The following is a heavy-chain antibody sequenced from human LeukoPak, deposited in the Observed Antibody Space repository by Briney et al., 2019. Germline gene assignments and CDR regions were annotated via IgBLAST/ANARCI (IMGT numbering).Heavy chain of an antibody. J-gene: IGHJ6*03. V-gene: IGHV1-69*01. CDR1: GGSFCNYG. D-gene: IGHD2-2*01. CDR2: IIPIFGTA. CDR3: ARNGVGEYQLRLYYMDV. Sequence: ASVKVSCKASGGSFCNYGITWVRQAPGQGLEWMGGIIPIFGTANYAQKFQGRVTITADESTSTAYMELSSLRSEDTGVYYCARNGVGEYQLRLYYMDVWGKGTTVTVSS.